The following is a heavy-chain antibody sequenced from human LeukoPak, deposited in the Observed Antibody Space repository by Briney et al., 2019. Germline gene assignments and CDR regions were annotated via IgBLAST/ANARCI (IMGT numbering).Heavy chain of an antibody. CDR1: GGSISSSNW. V-gene: IGHV4-4*02. D-gene: IGHD3-10*01. CDR2: IYHSGST. Sequence: SETLSLTCAVSGGSISSSNWWSWVRQPPGKGLEWIGEIYHSGSTNYNPSLKSRVTMSVDTSKNQFSLKLSSVTAADTAVYYCARDTRTFYYGSGRGWFDPWGQGTPVTVSS. CDR3: ARDTRTFYYGSGRGWFDP. J-gene: IGHJ5*02.